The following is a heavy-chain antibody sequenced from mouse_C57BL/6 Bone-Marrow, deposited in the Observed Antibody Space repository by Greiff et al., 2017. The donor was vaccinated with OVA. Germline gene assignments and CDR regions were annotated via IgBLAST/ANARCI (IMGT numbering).Heavy chain of an antibody. CDR2: IYPGSGNT. Sequence: QVQLQQSGAELVRPGASVKLSCKASGYTFTDYYINWVKPRPGQGLEWIARIYPGSGNTYYNEKFKGKATLTAEKSSSTAYMQLSSLTSEDSAVYFCAQDKGYGSSYRWYFDVWGTGTTVTVSS. J-gene: IGHJ1*03. CDR3: AQDKGYGSSYRWYFDV. CDR1: GYTFTDYY. D-gene: IGHD1-1*01. V-gene: IGHV1-76*01.